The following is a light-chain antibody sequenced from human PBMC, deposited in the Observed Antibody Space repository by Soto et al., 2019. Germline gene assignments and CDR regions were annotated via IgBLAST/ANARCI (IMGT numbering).Light chain of an antibody. Sequence: EIVLTQSPAILSMSPGERATLSCRASQSVSSYFAWYQQKPGQAPRLLIYDASNRATGVPARFSGSRSGTDLTLTISSLEPEDFAVYYCQQRRYWPVTFGQGTKVEIE. V-gene: IGKV3-11*01. CDR1: QSVSSY. CDR3: QQRRYWPVT. J-gene: IGKJ1*01. CDR2: DAS.